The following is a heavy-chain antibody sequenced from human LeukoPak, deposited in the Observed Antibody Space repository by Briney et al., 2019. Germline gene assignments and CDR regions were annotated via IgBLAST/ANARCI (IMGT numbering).Heavy chain of an antibody. D-gene: IGHD4-17*01. V-gene: IGHV3-48*03. CDR3: ARDTTDDYGDYYFDY. CDR2: VSTGGSTI. CDR1: GFTFSNYE. Sequence: PGRSLRLSCAASGFTFSNYEMNWVRQAPGKGLEWVSYVSTGGSTIYYADSVKGRFTVSRDNAKNSLYLQMNSLRAEDTAVYYCARDTTDDYGDYYFDYWGQGTLVTVSS. J-gene: IGHJ4*02.